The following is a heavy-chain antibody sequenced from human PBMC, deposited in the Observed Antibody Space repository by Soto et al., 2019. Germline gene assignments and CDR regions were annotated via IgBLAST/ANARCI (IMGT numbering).Heavy chain of an antibody. CDR2: MNPNSGNT. CDR1: GYTFTSFD. Sequence: QVQFVQSGAEVKKPGASVKVSCKASGYTFTSFDINWVRQASGQGLEWMGRMNPNSGNTDYAQKFQGRVAMTRNTSMTTASLELSSLRSEDTAVYYCARGSYYVDHWGQGTLVTVSS. J-gene: IGHJ4*02. D-gene: IGHD6-6*01. CDR3: ARGSYYVDH. V-gene: IGHV1-8*01.